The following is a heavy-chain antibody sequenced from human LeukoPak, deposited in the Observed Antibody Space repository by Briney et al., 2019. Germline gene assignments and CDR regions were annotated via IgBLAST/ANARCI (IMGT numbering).Heavy chain of an antibody. Sequence: SETLSLTCTVSGDSISSGDYYWSWIRQPAGTGLEWIGRISSSGSTNYNPSLKSRVTISVDTSKNQFSLRLSSVTAADTAVYFCAACMVRGVKKPYFFDYWSQGTLVTVSS. CDR3: AACMVRGVKKPYFFDY. D-gene: IGHD3-10*01. V-gene: IGHV4-61*02. CDR1: GDSISSGDYY. J-gene: IGHJ4*02. CDR2: ISSSGST.